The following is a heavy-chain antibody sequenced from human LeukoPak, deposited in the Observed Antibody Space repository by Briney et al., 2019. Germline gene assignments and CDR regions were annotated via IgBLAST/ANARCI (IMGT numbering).Heavy chain of an antibody. D-gene: IGHD4-17*01. CDR3: AKGGYGDHYYYYYYMDV. CDR1: GFTFSSYG. J-gene: IGHJ6*03. V-gene: IGHV3-30*02. CDR2: IRYDGSNK. Sequence: GGSLRLSCAASGFTFSSYGIHWVRQAPGKGLEWVAFIRYDGSNKYYADSVKGRFTISRDNSKNTLYLQMNSLRAEDTVVYYCAKGGYGDHYYYYYYMDVWGKGTTVTVS.